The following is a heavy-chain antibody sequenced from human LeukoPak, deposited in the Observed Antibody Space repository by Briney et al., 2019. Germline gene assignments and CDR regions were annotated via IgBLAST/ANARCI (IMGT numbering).Heavy chain of an antibody. J-gene: IGHJ3*02. Sequence: SETLSLTCTVSGYPISSGYYWGWIRQPPGKGLEWIGSIYHSGSTYYNPSLKSRVTISVDTSKNQFSLKLSSVTAADTAVYYCARDFAWYYDSSGHYRAFDIWGQGTMVTVSS. CDR2: IYHSGST. CDR1: GYPISSGYY. CDR3: ARDFAWYYDSSGHYRAFDI. V-gene: IGHV4-38-2*02. D-gene: IGHD3-22*01.